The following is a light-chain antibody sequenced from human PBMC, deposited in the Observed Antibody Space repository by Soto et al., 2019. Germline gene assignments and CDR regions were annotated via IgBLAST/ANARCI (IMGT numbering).Light chain of an antibody. CDR3: QQYNSYLYT. V-gene: IGKV1-5*01. CDR2: DAS. J-gene: IGKJ2*01. CDR1: QSITSW. Sequence: DIQTTQSPSTLSASVGDRVTITCRASQSITSWLAWYQQRPGKAPNLLISDASSLESGVPSRFSGSGSGTEFTLTISSLLPDDFATYYCQQYNSYLYTFGQGTKLEIK.